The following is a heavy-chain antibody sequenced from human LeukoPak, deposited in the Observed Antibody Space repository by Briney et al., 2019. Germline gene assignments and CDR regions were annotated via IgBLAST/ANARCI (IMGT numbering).Heavy chain of an antibody. V-gene: IGHV4-39*01. CDR3: ARRIVVTRGFDY. CDR1: GGSISSSSYY. J-gene: IGHJ4*02. Sequence: SETLSPTCTVSGGSISSSSYYWGWIRQPPGKGLEWIGSIYYSGSTYYNPSLKSRVTISVDTSKNQFSLKLSSVTAADTAVYYCARRIVVTRGFDYWGQGTLVTVSS. D-gene: IGHD4-23*01. CDR2: IYYSGST.